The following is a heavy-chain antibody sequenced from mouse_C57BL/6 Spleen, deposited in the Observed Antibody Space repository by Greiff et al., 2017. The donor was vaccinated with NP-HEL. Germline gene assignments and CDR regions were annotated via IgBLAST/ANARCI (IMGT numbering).Heavy chain of an antibody. CDR1: GYTFTDYE. D-gene: IGHD1-1*01. J-gene: IGHJ4*01. Sequence: QVQLQQSGAELVRPGASVTLSCKASGYTFTDYEMHWVKQTPVHGLEWIGAIDPETGGTAYNQKFKGKAILTADKSSSTAYMELRSLTSEGSAVYYCTSERTVVATKAMDYWGQGTSVTVSS. CDR3: TSERTVVATKAMDY. V-gene: IGHV1-15*01. CDR2: IDPETGGT.